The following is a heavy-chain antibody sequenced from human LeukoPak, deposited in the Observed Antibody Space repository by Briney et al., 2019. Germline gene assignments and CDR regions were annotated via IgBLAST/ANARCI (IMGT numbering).Heavy chain of an antibody. CDR2: ISAYNGNT. J-gene: IGHJ5*02. V-gene: IGHV1-18*01. CDR3: ARDSPLVVVAATLNWFDP. D-gene: IGHD2-15*01. Sequence: ASVKVSCKASGYTFTSYGISWVRQAPGQGPEWMGWISAYNGNTNYAQKLQGRVTMTTDTSTSTAYMELRSLRSDDTAVYYCARDSPLVVVAATLNWFDPWGQGTLVTVSS. CDR1: GYTFTSYG.